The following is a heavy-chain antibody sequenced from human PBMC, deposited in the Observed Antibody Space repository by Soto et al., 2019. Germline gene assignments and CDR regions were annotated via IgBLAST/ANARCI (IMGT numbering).Heavy chain of an antibody. CDR1: GLTLSSYA. Sequence: PGGFLIRYGSTSGLTLSSYAMSWVRQAPGKGLEWVSAISGSGGSTYYADSVKGRFTISRDNSKNTLYLQMNSLRAEDTAVYYCAKDLWILAAARTDYSAQSSLFTVSS. J-gene: IGHJ4*02. V-gene: IGHV3-23*01. CDR3: AKDLWILAAARTDY. D-gene: IGHD6-13*01. CDR2: ISGSGGST.